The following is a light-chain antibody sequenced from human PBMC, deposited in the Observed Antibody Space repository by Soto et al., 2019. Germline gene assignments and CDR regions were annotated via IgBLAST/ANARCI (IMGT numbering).Light chain of an antibody. Sequence: QSVLTQPPSVSAAPGQRVTFSCTGSSSNFGAGYDVHWYQQLPGTAPKLLIYGNNNRPSGVPDRFSGSKSGTSASLAITGLQAEDETDYYCSSYAGSPYFGTGTKLTVL. V-gene: IGLV1-40*01. CDR1: SSNFGAGYD. CDR2: GNN. J-gene: IGLJ1*01. CDR3: SSYAGSPY.